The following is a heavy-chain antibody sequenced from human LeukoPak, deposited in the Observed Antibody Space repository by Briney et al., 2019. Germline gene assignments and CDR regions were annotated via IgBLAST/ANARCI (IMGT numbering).Heavy chain of an antibody. CDR2: IYYSGST. V-gene: IGHV4-59*12. D-gene: IGHD1-7*01. Sequence: PSETLSLTCTVSGGSISSYYWSWIRQPPGKGLEWIGYIYYSGSTNFNPALKSRVTISVDTSKNQFSLKLSSMTAADTAVYYCARDVKIGATWNYILGNFDYWGQGTLVSVSS. J-gene: IGHJ4*02. CDR3: ARDVKIGATWNYILGNFDY. CDR1: GGSISSYY.